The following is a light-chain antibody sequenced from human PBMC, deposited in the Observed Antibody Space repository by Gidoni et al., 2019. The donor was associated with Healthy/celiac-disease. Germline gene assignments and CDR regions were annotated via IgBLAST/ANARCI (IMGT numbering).Light chain of an antibody. V-gene: IGKV1-39*01. CDR1: QSISSY. CDR3: QQSYSTLDT. CDR2: AAS. Sequence: DLQMTPSPSSLSASVGDRVTITCRASQSISSYLNWYQQKPGKAPKLLIYAASSLQSGVPSRFSGSGSGTDFTLTISSLQPEDFATYYCQQSYSTLDTFGQGTKLEIK. J-gene: IGKJ2*01.